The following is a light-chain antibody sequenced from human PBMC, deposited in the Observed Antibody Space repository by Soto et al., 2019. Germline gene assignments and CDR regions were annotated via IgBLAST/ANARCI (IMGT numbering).Light chain of an antibody. V-gene: IGKV1-5*01. CDR2: DAS. J-gene: IGKJ1*01. Sequence: DIQMTQSPSTLSASVGDRVTITCRASQSISSWLAWYQQKPGKAPKFLIYDASTSASGVPSRFRGSGYGTEFTLTISSLQPDDFATYYCQQYTTYLWTFGQGTKVDIK. CDR1: QSISSW. CDR3: QQYTTYLWT.